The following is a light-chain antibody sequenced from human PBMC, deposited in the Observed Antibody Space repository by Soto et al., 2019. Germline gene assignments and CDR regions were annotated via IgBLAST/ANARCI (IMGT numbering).Light chain of an antibody. V-gene: IGLV2-8*01. J-gene: IGLJ2*01. CDR1: SSDVGGYNY. CDR3: SSFAGTYYWV. CDR2: EVN. Sequence: QSALTQPPSASGSPGQSVAISCTGTSSDVGGYNYVSWYQQHPGKASKLIILEVNKRPSGVPDRFSGSKSGNTASLTVSGLQAEDEADYYCSSFAGTYYWVFGGGTQLTVL.